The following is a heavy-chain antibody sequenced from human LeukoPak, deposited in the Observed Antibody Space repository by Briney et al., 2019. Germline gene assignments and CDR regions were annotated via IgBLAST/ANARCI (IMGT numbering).Heavy chain of an antibody. V-gene: IGHV1-18*01. CDR2: ISAYNGST. Sequence: GASVKVSCKASGYTFTSYGISWVRQAPGQGLEWMGWISAYNGSTNYAQKLQGRVTMTTDTSTSTAYMELRSLRSDDTAVYYCARVIAAAGTFGPNFDYWGQGTLVTVSS. J-gene: IGHJ4*02. CDR3: ARVIAAAGTFGPNFDY. D-gene: IGHD6-13*01. CDR1: GYTFTSYG.